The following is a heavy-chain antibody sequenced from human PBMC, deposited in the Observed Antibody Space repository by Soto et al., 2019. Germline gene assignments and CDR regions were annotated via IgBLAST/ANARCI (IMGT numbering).Heavy chain of an antibody. CDR2: IIRIFGAP. CDR3: ARAGPVSGNHAFDI. CDR1: GGSFSSYA. V-gene: IGHV1-69*06. Sequence: QVQLVQSGAEVKKPGSSVKVSCKASGGSFSSYAISWVRQAPVQGLEWMGGIIRIFGAPTYAQKFQGRVTIIADKSTSTAYMELSSLRSEDTALYYCARAGPVSGNHAFDIWGQGTLVTVSS. D-gene: IGHD6-19*01. J-gene: IGHJ3*02.